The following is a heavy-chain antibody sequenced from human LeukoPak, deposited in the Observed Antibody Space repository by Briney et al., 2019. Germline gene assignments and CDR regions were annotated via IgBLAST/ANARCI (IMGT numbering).Heavy chain of an antibody. CDR3: ARRHYGSGNIDS. V-gene: IGHV4-34*01. CDR1: GGSFSGYY. Sequence: SETLSLTCAVYGGSFSGYYWSWIRQPPGKGLEWIGEINHSGSTNYNPSLKSRVTISVDTSKNQFSLKLSSVTAADTAVYYCARRHYGSGNIDSWGQGTLVTVSS. J-gene: IGHJ4*02. D-gene: IGHD3-10*01. CDR2: INHSGST.